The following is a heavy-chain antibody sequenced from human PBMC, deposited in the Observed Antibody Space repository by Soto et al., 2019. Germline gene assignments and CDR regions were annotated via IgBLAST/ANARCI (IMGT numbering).Heavy chain of an antibody. CDR2: ISSNGGST. Sequence: GGSLRLSCSASGFTFSSYAMHWVRQAPGKGLEYVSAISSNGGSTYYADSVKGRFTISRDNSKNTLYLQMSSLRAEDTAVYYCVKGGDCTNGVCYRGGVDYWGQGTLVTVSS. J-gene: IGHJ4*02. V-gene: IGHV3-64D*06. D-gene: IGHD2-8*01. CDR1: GFTFSSYA. CDR3: VKGGDCTNGVCYRGGVDY.